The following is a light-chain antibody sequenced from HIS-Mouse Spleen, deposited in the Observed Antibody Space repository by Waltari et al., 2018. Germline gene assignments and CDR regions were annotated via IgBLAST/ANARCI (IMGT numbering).Light chain of an antibody. J-gene: IGLJ2*01. Sequence: QSVLTQPPSASGTPGQRVTISCSGSSSNIGSNYVYWYQQLPGTAPKLLIYRNNQRPYGVPDRFAGSESGTSASLAISGLRSEDEADYYCAAWDDSLSGVFGGGTKLTVL. CDR2: RNN. V-gene: IGLV1-47*01. CDR1: SSNIGSNY. CDR3: AAWDDSLSGV.